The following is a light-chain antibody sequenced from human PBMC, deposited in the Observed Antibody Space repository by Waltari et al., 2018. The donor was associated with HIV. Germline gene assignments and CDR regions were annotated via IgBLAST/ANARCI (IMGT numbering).Light chain of an antibody. V-gene: IGKV1-27*01. CDR2: AAS. J-gene: IGKJ4*01. CDR3: QKYNSAPDT. CDR1: QGISNY. Sequence: DIQMTQSPSSLSASVGERVHITCRASQGISNYLAWYQQKPGKVPKLLIYAASTLQSGVPSRFSGSGSGTDFTLTISSLQPEDVATYYCQKYNSAPDTFGGGTKVEIK.